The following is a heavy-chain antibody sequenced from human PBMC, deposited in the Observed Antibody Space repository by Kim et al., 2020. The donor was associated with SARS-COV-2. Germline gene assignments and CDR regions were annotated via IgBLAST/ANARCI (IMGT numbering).Heavy chain of an antibody. V-gene: IGHV3-23*02. Sequence: VKGHFTISREDSKRTLYLQMDSLRAEDTAVYYCAKEPQRSSWYYFDYWGRGTLVTVSS. D-gene: IGHD6-13*01. CDR3: AKEPQRSSWYYFDY. J-gene: IGHJ4*02.